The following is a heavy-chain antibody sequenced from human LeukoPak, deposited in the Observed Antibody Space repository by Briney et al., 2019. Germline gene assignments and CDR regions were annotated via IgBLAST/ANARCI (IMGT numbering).Heavy chain of an antibody. CDR3: ARDDSGFDY. CDR2: ISGSGGST. CDR1: GFTFSSYA. V-gene: IGHV3-23*01. D-gene: IGHD1-26*01. Sequence: GGSLRLSCAASGFTFSSYAMTWVRQAPGKGLEWVSSISGSGGSTYYADSVKGRFTISRDNSKNTLYLQMNSLRAEDTAVYYCARDDSGFDYWGQGTLVTVSS. J-gene: IGHJ4*02.